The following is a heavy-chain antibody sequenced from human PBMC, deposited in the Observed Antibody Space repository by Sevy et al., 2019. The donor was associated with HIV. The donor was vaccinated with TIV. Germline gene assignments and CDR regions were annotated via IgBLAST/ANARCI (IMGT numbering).Heavy chain of an antibody. Sequence: GESLKISCAASGFTFSSYAMSWVRQAPGKGLEWVSAISGSGGSTYYADSVKGRFTISRDNSKNTLYLQMNSLRAEDTAVYYCAKRKGAVARWSYYFDYWGQGTLVTVSS. J-gene: IGHJ4*02. CDR3: AKRKGAVARWSYYFDY. D-gene: IGHD6-19*01. CDR1: GFTFSSYA. V-gene: IGHV3-23*01. CDR2: ISGSGGST.